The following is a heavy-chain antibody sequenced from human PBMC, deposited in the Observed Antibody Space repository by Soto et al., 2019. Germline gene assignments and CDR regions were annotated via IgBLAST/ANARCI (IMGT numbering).Heavy chain of an antibody. CDR2: IYYSGST. V-gene: IGHV4-59*01. CDR3: ARGLRVLEEAY. D-gene: IGHD3-3*01. CDR1: GGSINSYF. Sequence: SETLSLTCTVSGGSINSYFWSWIRQPPGKGLEWIGYIYYSGSTNYNPSLKSRVTISVDTSKNQFSLKLTSVTAADTAVYYCARGLRVLEEAYWGQGTLVTVS. J-gene: IGHJ4*02.